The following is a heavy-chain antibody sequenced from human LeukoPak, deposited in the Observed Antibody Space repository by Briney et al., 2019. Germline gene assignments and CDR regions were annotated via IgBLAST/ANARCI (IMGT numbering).Heavy chain of an antibody. CDR2: ISSSSSYI. CDR3: AREAAGTGGGFDY. D-gene: IGHD6-13*01. CDR1: GFIFSTYS. J-gene: IGHJ4*02. Sequence: GGSLRLSCAASGFIFSTYSMNWVRQAPGKGLEWVSSISSSSSYIYYADSVKGRFTISRDNAKNSLYLQMNSLRAEDTALYYCAREAAGTGGGFDYWGQGTLVTVSS. V-gene: IGHV3-21*04.